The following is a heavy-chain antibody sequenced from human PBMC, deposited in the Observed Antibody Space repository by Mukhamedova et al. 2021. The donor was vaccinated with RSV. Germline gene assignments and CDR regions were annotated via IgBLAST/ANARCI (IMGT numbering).Heavy chain of an antibody. D-gene: IGHD3-10*01. CDR3: AILSPGGSWSYYNLDY. Sequence: WIGEINHSGSTNYNPSLKSRVTISVDTSKNQFSLKLSSVTAADTAVYYCAILSPGGSWSYYNLDY. V-gene: IGHV4-34*01. CDR2: INHSGST. J-gene: IGHJ4*01.